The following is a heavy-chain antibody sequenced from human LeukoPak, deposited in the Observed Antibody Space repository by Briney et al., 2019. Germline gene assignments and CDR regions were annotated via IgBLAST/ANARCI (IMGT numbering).Heavy chain of an antibody. J-gene: IGHJ4*02. D-gene: IGHD2-15*01. V-gene: IGHV3-48*02. CDR2: ISSGSSTM. CDR3: ASDSPGYDSGSYFAY. CDR1: GFMYSGFD. Sequence: GGSLRLSCAASGFMYSGFDMSWVRQAPGKGLEWVSYISSGSSTMYYAESVKGRFTISRDNAKNSLFLQMNSLRDEDTAVYYCASDSPGYDSGSYFAYWGQGTLVTVSS.